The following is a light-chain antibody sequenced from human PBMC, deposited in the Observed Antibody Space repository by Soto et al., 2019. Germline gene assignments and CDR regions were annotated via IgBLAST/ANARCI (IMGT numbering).Light chain of an antibody. V-gene: IGKV3-15*01. CDR3: QQYNNWPPLT. CDR1: QSVSSN. Sequence: EIVMTQSPATLSVSPGERATLSCRASQSVSSNLAWYQQKPGQAPRLLIYGASTRATGIPARFSGSGYGTEFTLTINSQKSEDFAVYDCQQYNNWPPLTFGGGTKVEIK. CDR2: GAS. J-gene: IGKJ4*01.